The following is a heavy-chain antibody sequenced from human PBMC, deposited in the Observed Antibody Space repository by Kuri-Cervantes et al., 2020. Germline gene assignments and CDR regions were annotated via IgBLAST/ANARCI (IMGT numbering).Heavy chain of an antibody. J-gene: IGHJ6*03. CDR3: AREGQPAPHYYYYMDV. CDR1: GFTFSSYS. CDR2: ISSSSSTI. V-gene: IGHV3-48*01. Sequence: GESLKISCAASGFTFSSYSMNWVRQAPGKGLEWVSYISSSSSTIYYADSVKGRFTISRDNAKNSLYLQMNSLRAEDTAVYYCAREGQPAPHYYYYMDVWGKGTTVTVSS. D-gene: IGHD6-13*01.